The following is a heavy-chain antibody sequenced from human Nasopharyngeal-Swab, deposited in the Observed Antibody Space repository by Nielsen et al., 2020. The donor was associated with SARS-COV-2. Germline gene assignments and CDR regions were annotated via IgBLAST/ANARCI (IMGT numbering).Heavy chain of an antibody. Sequence: SETLSLTCTVSGGSISSGDYYWSWIRQPPGKGLEWIGEINHSGSTNYNPSLKSRVTISVDTSKNQFSLKLSSVTAADTAVYYCARGETRKGVDTATPFDYWGQGTLVSVSS. CDR2: INHSGST. CDR1: GGSISSGDYY. CDR3: ARGETRKGVDTATPFDY. D-gene: IGHD5-18*01. J-gene: IGHJ4*02. V-gene: IGHV4-39*07.